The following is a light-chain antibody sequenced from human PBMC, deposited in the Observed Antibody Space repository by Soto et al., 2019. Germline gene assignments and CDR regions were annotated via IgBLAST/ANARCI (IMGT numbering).Light chain of an antibody. Sequence: QSVLTQPPSVSAAPGQKVTISCSGSGSNIENNYVSWFQQIPGKAPKLLIFDSNRRPSGIPDRFSGSKSGTSATLGITGLQTGDEADYYCGTWDNNLGAGVFGGGTKVTVL. CDR2: DSN. CDR1: GSNIENNY. V-gene: IGLV1-51*01. J-gene: IGLJ2*01. CDR3: GTWDNNLGAGV.